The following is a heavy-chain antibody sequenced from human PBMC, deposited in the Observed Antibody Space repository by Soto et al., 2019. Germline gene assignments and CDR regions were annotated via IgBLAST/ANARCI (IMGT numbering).Heavy chain of an antibody. D-gene: IGHD3-10*01. CDR1: RFAFSSYA. CDR2: IGGSGHST. CDR3: XXXLXGSGAYNWFDP. V-gene: IGHV3-23*01. Sequence: EVQLLESGGGLVQPGGSLRLSCATSRFAFSSYAMSWVRQAPGKGLEWVSAIGGSGHSTFYADSVRGRFTISRDNSKXXXXXXXXXXXXXXXXXXXXXXXLXGSGAYNWFDPWGQGTLVTVSS. J-gene: IGHJ5*02.